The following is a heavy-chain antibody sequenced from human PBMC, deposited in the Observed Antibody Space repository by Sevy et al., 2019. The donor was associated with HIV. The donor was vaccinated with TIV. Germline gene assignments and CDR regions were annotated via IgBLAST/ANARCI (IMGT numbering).Heavy chain of an antibody. V-gene: IGHV3-30-3*01. D-gene: IGHD3-22*01. Sequence: GESLKISCAASGFTFSSYAMHWVRQAPGKGLEWVAVISYDGSNKYYADSVMGRFTISRDNSKNTLYLQMNSLRAEDTAVYYCARVDLTTYDSSGYLRGGSFQHWGQGTLVTVSS. CDR2: ISYDGSNK. CDR1: GFTFSSYA. CDR3: ARVDLTTYDSSGYLRGGSFQH. J-gene: IGHJ1*01.